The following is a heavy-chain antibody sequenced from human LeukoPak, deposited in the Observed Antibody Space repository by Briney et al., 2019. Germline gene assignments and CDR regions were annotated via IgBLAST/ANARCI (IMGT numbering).Heavy chain of an antibody. CDR2: ISGSGDRT. J-gene: IGHJ3*02. D-gene: IGHD1-26*01. Sequence: GGSLRLSCAASGFTFNNYAINWVRQAPGKGLEWVSAISGSGDRTFYADSVKGRFTISRDNAKNSLYLQMNSLRAEDTAVYYCARKLYSDNSHDAFDIWGQGTMVIVSS. V-gene: IGHV3-23*01. CDR3: ARKLYSDNSHDAFDI. CDR1: GFTFNNYA.